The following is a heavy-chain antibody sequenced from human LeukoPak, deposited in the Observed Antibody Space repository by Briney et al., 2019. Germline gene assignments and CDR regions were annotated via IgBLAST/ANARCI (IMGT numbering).Heavy chain of an antibody. V-gene: IGHV4-59*01. CDR2: IYYSGST. CDR3: ARDLGYFDY. Sequence: SETLSLTCAVSGGSISSYYWSWIRQPPGKGLEWIGYIYYSGSTNYNPSLKSRVTISVDTSKNQFSLKLSSVTAADTAVYYCARDLGYFDYWGQGTLVTVSS. CDR1: GGSISSYY. J-gene: IGHJ4*02.